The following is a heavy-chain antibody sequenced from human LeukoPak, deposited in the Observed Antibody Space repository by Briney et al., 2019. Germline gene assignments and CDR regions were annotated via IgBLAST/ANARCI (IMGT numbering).Heavy chain of an antibody. V-gene: IGHV4-34*01. CDR2: INHSGST. Sequence: SETLSLTCAVYGGSSSGYYWSWIRQPPGKGLEWIGEINHSGSTNYNPSLKSRVTISVDTSKNQFSLKLSSVTAADTAVYYCACSNYYDSSGYYPDFDYWGQGTLVTVSS. D-gene: IGHD3-22*01. J-gene: IGHJ4*02. CDR1: GGSSSGYY. CDR3: ACSNYYDSSGYYPDFDY.